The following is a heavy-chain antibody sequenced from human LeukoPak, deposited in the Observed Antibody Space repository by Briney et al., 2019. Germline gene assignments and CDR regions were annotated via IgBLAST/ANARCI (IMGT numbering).Heavy chain of an antibody. J-gene: IGHJ6*02. CDR1: GFTFSSYS. CDR2: ISSSSSYI. CDR3: ARDFTLTGYYMGYYYYGMDV. V-gene: IGHV3-21*01. D-gene: IGHD3-9*01. Sequence: GGPLRLSCAASGFTFSSYSMNWVRQAPGKGLEWVSSISSSSSYIYYADSVKGRFTISRDNAKNSLYLQMNSLRAEDTAVYYCARDFTLTGYYMGYYYYGMDVWGQGTTVTVSS.